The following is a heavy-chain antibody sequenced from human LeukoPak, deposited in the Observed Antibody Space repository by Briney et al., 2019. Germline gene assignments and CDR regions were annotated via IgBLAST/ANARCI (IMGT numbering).Heavy chain of an antibody. J-gene: IGHJ4*02. Sequence: GGSLRLSCAASGLTFSSYGMNWVRQAPGKGLEWVSSIDSSSSYIYYADSVKGRFTMSRGNAKNSLYLQMNSLRAEDTAMYYCARDPYSGSYRAYFDYWGQGTLVTVSS. CDR2: IDSSSSYI. CDR3: ARDPYSGSYRAYFDY. V-gene: IGHV3-21*01. D-gene: IGHD1-26*01. CDR1: GLTFSSYG.